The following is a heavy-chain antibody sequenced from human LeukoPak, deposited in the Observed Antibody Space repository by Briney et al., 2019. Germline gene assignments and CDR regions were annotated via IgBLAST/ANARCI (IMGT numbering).Heavy chain of an antibody. CDR2: FDPEDGET. Sequence: ASVKVSCTVSGYTLTELSMHWVRQAPGKGLEWMGGFDPEDGETIYAQTFQGRVTMTEDTSTDTAYMELSSLRSEDTAVYYCATVGIAADRWFDPWGQGTLVTVSS. CDR3: ATVGIAADRWFDP. J-gene: IGHJ5*02. D-gene: IGHD6-13*01. CDR1: GYTLTELS. V-gene: IGHV1-24*01.